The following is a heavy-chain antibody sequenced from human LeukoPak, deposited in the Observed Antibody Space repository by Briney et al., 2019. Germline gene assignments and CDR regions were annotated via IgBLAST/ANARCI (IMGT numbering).Heavy chain of an antibody. V-gene: IGHV3-53*04. CDR2: IYSGGST. D-gene: IGHD1-7*01. Sequence: GGSLRLSCAASGFTFSSYAMSWVRQAPGKGLGWVSVIYSGGSTYYADSVKGRFTISRHNSKNTLYLQMNSLRAEDTAVYYCASGTGTTDYYGMDVWGQGTTVTVSS. CDR1: GFTFSSYA. J-gene: IGHJ6*02. CDR3: ASGTGTTDYYGMDV.